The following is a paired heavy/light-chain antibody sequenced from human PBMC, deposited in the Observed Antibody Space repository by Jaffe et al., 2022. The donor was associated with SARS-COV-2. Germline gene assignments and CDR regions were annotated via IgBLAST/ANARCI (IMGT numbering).Light chain of an antibody. V-gene: IGLV1-44*01. CDR3: AVWDDSLSGVWV. J-gene: IGLJ3*02. CDR2: SNN. CDR1: RSNIGSNA. Sequence: QSVLTQSPSTSGTPGQRVTISCSGSRSNIGSNAVNWYQQLPGMAPKVLIFSNNQRPSGVPDRFSGSKSDTSASLVISGLQPEDEADYFCAVWDDSLSGVWVFGGGTKLTVL.
Heavy chain of an antibody. J-gene: IGHJ1*01. CDR1: GYNFISFG. CDR3: ARDLYYDSRLGYFEY. Sequence: QVQLVQSGAELKKPGASVKVSCQASGYNFISFGVSWVRQAPGQGPEWMGWISAYNGNTKYAQKFQGRVTMTTDASTSTAYMELRSLTPDDTAVYYCARDLYYDSRLGYFEYWGQGTPVTVSS. CDR2: ISAYNGNT. D-gene: IGHD3-16*01. V-gene: IGHV1-18*01.